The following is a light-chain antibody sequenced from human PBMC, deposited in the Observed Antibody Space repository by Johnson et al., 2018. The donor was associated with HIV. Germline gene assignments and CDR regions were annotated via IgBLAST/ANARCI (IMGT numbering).Light chain of an antibody. CDR3: GTWDSSLSAYV. Sequence: QPVLTQPPSVSAAPGQKVTISCSGSSSNIGNNYVSWYQQLPGTAPKLLIYDNDKRPSGIPDRFSGSKSGTSATLDITGLQTGDDADYYCGTWDSSLSAYVFGTGTRVTVL. J-gene: IGLJ1*01. CDR2: DND. V-gene: IGLV1-51*01. CDR1: SSNIGNNY.